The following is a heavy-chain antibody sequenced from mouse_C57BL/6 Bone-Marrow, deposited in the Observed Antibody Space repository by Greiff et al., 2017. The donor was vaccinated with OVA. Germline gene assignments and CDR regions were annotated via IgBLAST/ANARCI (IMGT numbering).Heavy chain of an antibody. D-gene: IGHD3-3*01. CDR2: IWSGGST. CDR1: GFSLTSYG. Sequence: VQLQQSGPGLVQPSQSLSITCTVSGFSLTSYGVHWVRQSPGKGLEWLGVIWSGGSTDYNAAFISRLSISKDNSKSQVFFKMNSLQADDTAIYYCARGWGGGYFDVWGTGTTVTVSS. V-gene: IGHV2-2*01. CDR3: ARGWGGGYFDV. J-gene: IGHJ1*03.